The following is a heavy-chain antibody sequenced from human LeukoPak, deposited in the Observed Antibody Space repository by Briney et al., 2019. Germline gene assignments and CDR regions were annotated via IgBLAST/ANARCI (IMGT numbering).Heavy chain of an antibody. J-gene: IGHJ4*02. V-gene: IGHV4-59*11. Sequence: SETLSLTCTVSGAPISNHYWRWIRQSPGKGLEWIGYVHHNGDTNYNPSLKSRVPTSLDTSRNQFSLTLYSVSAADTAVYYCARGSTRADDYWGQGTLVTVSS. CDR1: GAPISNHY. CDR3: ARGSTRADDY. CDR2: VHHNGDT. D-gene: IGHD2/OR15-2a*01.